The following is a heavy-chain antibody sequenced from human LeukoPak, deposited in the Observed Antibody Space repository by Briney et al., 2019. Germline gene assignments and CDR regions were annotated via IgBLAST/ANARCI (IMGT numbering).Heavy chain of an antibody. CDR3: AKFNYPYDRSGLPFDY. D-gene: IGHD3-22*01. CDR2: ISGSGGST. CDR1: GCTFSSYA. J-gene: IGHJ4*02. V-gene: IGHV3-23*01. Sequence: GGSLRLSCAASGCTFSSYAMSWVRQAPGKGLEWISVISGSGGSTYHADSVKGGFTISRGNSNNTLYLQMNSLRAEDTAVYYCAKFNYPYDRSGLPFDYWGQGTLVTVSS.